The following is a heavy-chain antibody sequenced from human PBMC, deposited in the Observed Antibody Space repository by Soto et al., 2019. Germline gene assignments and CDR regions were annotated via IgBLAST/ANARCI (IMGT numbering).Heavy chain of an antibody. J-gene: IGHJ5*02. V-gene: IGHV4-59*01. Sequence: SETLSLTCTVSGGSISNYYWSWIRQPPGRRLEWIGHIFYSGSTNYNPALKSRVTISVDTSKSQFSLKLSSVTAADTAVYYCAKDSGYNYGYFRWVDPWGQGTLVTVS. CDR3: AKDSGYNYGYFRWVDP. CDR2: IFYSGST. D-gene: IGHD5-18*01. CDR1: GGSISNYY.